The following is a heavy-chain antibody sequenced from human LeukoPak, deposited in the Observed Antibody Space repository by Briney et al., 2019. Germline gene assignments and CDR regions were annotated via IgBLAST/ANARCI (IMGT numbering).Heavy chain of an antibody. CDR1: GFTFDDYA. CDR3: ARARSSYGYGDAFDI. V-gene: IGHV3-9*01. J-gene: IGHJ3*02. Sequence: GGSLRLSCAASGFTFDDYAMHWVRQAPGKGLEWVSGISWNRGNIGYADSVKGRFTISRDNSKNTLYLQMNSLRAEDTAVYYCARARSSYGYGDAFDIWGQGTMVTVSS. D-gene: IGHD5-18*01. CDR2: ISWNRGNI.